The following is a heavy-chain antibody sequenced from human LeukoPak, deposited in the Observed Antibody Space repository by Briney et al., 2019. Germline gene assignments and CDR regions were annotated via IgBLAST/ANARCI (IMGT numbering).Heavy chain of an antibody. Sequence: SETLSLTCTVSGGSISSYYWSWIRQPPGKGLEWIGYIYYSGSTNYNPSLKSRVTISVDTSKNQFSLKLSSVTAADTAVYYCARSLDDYGERYFDYWGQGTLVTVSS. V-gene: IGHV4-59*01. CDR2: IYYSGST. D-gene: IGHD4-17*01. CDR3: ARSLDDYGERYFDY. CDR1: GGSISSYY. J-gene: IGHJ4*02.